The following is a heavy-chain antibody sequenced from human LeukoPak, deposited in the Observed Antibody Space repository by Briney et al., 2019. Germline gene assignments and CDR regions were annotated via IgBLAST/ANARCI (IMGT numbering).Heavy chain of an antibody. D-gene: IGHD3-10*01. V-gene: IGHV1-18*01. CDR2: ISAYNGNT. J-gene: IGHJ5*02. CDR1: GYTFTSYG. CDR3: ARVAGTMVRGVMVDP. Sequence: ASVCPSRKASGYTFTSYGISWVRQAPGQGLEWMGWISAYNGNTNYAPNLKSRVTMTTDTSTSTAYMELRSLRSDDTAVYYCARVAGTMVRGVMVDPWGQGTLVTVSS.